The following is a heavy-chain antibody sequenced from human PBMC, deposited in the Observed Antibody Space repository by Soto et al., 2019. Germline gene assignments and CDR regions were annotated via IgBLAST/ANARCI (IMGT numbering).Heavy chain of an antibody. Sequence: ASVKRACKASGYTFTSYGISWVRQAPGQGLEWMGWISAYNGNTNYAQKLQGRVTMTTDTSTSTAYMELRSLRSDDTAVYYCAREHDGHPKRFAPSSQRSLVTVSS. CDR3: AREHDGHPKRFAP. CDR1: GYTFTSYG. D-gene: IGHD1-1*01. V-gene: IGHV1-18*04. CDR2: ISAYNGNT. J-gene: IGHJ5*02.